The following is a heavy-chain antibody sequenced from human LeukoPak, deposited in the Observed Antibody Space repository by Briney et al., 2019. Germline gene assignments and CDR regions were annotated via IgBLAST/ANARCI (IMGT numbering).Heavy chain of an antibody. CDR2: ISSASNTI. CDR3: ARDGWFGDYNWFDP. V-gene: IGHV3-48*01. CDR1: GFTFSSYS. J-gene: IGHJ5*02. Sequence: GESLRLSCAASGFTFSSYSMNWVRQAPGKGLEWVSYISSASNTIYYADSVKGRFTISRENAKNTMYLKMNSLRAEDTAMYYCARDGWFGDYNWFDPWGQGTLVTVSS. D-gene: IGHD3-10*01.